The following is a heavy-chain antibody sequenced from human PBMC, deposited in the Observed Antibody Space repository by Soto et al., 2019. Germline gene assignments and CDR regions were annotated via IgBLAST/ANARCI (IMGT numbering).Heavy chain of an antibody. CDR1: DGSISSGGYS. CDR2: IYNSGST. CDR3: ARVPLP. Sequence: QLQLQESGSGLVKPSQTLSLTCAVSDGSISSGGYSWSWIRQPPGKGLEWTGYIYNSGSTHYNPSPKSRGTISVDRSKNQFSLKLSSVTAADTAVYYCARVPLPWGQGTLVTVSS. J-gene: IGHJ5*02. V-gene: IGHV4-30-2*01.